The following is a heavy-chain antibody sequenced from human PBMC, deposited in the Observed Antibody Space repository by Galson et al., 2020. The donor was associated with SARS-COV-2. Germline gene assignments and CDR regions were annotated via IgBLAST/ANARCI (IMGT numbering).Heavy chain of an antibody. CDR2: IYYTGSN. D-gene: IGHD3-9*01. CDR3: ARGLKNYDFLTGPRHDAFDI. V-gene: IGHV4-30-2*01. Sequence: ETSETLSLTCAVSGGSISNTGYSWSWFRQPPGKGLEWIGYIYYTGSNYYNPSLKSRVTISVDRSKNQFSLKVNSMTAADTAVYFCARGLKNYDFLTGPRHDAFDIWGQGTMVTVSS. CDR1: GGSISNTGYS. J-gene: IGHJ3*02.